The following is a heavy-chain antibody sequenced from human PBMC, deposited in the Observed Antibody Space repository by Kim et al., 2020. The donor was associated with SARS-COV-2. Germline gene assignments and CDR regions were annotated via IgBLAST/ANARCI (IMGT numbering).Heavy chain of an antibody. Sequence: GGSLRLSCAASGFTFSDYYMSWIRQAPGKGLEWVSYISSSSSYTNYADSVKGRFTISRDNAKNSLYLQMNSLRAEDTAVYYCARDQDSSAMRGYFDYWGQGTLVTVSS. D-gene: IGHD6-19*01. J-gene: IGHJ4*02. CDR1: GFTFSDYY. CDR2: ISSSSSYT. V-gene: IGHV3-11*06. CDR3: ARDQDSSAMRGYFDY.